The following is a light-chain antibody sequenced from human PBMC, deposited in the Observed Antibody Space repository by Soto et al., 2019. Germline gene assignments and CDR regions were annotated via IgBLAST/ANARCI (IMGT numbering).Light chain of an antibody. CDR1: DDIADW. CDR3: PQASSFPWT. V-gene: IGKV1-12*01. CDR2: KAS. Sequence: IQMTQSPSSVSASVGDRVTFTCRAADDIADWLAWYQKKPGTAPQLLIYKASNLATGVPSRFSGSGSGTYFTLTITSLQPEDFATYVCPQASSFPWTFGQGTKVE. J-gene: IGKJ1*01.